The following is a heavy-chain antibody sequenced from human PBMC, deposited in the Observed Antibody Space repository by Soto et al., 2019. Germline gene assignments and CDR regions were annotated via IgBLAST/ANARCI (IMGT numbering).Heavy chain of an antibody. V-gene: IGHV3-15*04. Sequence: EVQLVESGGGLVKPGESLRISCAASGFTLSDAWMSWVRQAPGKGLEWVGRIGGKTGGGTTDYAAPVKGRFSISRDDSTNTLYLQRNSLQTDDTGVYFCTTRIAGGQGTRVTVSP. D-gene: IGHD2-15*01. J-gene: IGHJ4*02. CDR2: IGGKTGGGTT. CDR1: GFTLSDAW. CDR3: TTRIA.